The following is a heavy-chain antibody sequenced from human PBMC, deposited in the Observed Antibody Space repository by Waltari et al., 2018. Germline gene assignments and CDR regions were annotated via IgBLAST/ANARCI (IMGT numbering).Heavy chain of an antibody. CDR1: GGTFNDHY. Sequence: QVQLQQWGAGLLKPSETLSLTCAVYGGTFNDHYWHWIRQPPGKGLEWMGQIHDSVRTTYNPALRSRFTISVATSKNQFALKLSSVTAADTAVYYCARERGPGSSSLSPAHYYYMDVWGKGTTVTVSS. CDR2: IHDSVRT. CDR3: ARERGPGSSSLSPAHYYYMDV. J-gene: IGHJ6*03. V-gene: IGHV4-34*01. D-gene: IGHD6-6*01.